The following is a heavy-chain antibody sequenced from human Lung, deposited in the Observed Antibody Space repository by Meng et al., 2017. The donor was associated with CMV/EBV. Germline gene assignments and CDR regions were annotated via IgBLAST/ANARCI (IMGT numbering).Heavy chain of an antibody. CDR1: YYTFTING. J-gene: IGHJ4*02. D-gene: IGHD1-26*01. Sequence: LLRAGAELKKTGASVNVSCKASYYTFTINGITWVRQPPGQGLEWMGWINAYNGDTNYAQTLQGRVTMTTDTSTSTAYVELRSLRSDDTAVHYCARVEVGITSGDYWGQGTLVTVSS. CDR2: INAYNGDT. V-gene: IGHV1-18*01. CDR3: ARVEVGITSGDY.